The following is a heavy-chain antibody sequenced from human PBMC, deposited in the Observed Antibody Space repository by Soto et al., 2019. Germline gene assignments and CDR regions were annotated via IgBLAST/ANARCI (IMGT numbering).Heavy chain of an antibody. Sequence: QVQLVQSGAEVQKPGSSVKVSCKASGGTFSSYAISWVRQAPGQGLEWMGGIIPILGTANYAQKFQGRVTITADKSTSTAYMELSSLRSEDTAVYYCARDGEAVRTDYYYYGMDVWGQGTTVTVSS. CDR2: IIPILGTA. CDR3: ARDGEAVRTDYYYYGMDV. D-gene: IGHD3-10*01. J-gene: IGHJ6*02. V-gene: IGHV1-69*06. CDR1: GGTFSSYA.